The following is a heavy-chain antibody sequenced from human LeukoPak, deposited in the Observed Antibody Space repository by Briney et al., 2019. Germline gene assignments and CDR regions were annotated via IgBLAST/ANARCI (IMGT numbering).Heavy chain of an antibody. CDR2: IYYSGST. CDR1: GGSISSYY. Sequence: PSETLSLTCTVSGGSISSYYWSWIRQPPGKGLEWIGYIYYSGSTNDNPSLKSRVTISVDTSKNQFSLKLSSVTAADTAVYYCARVRGYSGYDYPSRSAPPYYYYGMDVWGQGTTVTVSS. J-gene: IGHJ6*02. CDR3: ARVRGYSGYDYPSRSAPPYYYYGMDV. D-gene: IGHD5-12*01. V-gene: IGHV4-59*08.